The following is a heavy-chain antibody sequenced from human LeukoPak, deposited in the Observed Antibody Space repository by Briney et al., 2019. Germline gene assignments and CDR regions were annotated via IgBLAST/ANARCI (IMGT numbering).Heavy chain of an antibody. CDR2: ISYDGSNK. V-gene: IGHV3-30-3*01. J-gene: IGHJ4*02. Sequence: GRSLRLSCAASGFTFSTYAMHWVRQAPGKRLEWVAVISYDGSNKDYADSVKGRFTISRDNSKDTLYLQMNSLRAEDTAVYYCASRRLWLQNGESAFDYWGQGTLVTVSS. CDR3: ASRRLWLQNGESAFDY. CDR1: GFTFSTYA. D-gene: IGHD5-18*01.